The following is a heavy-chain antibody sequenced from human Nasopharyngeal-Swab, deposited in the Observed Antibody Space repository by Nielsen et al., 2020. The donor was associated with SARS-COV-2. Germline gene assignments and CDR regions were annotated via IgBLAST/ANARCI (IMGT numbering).Heavy chain of an antibody. CDR2: INYNGNT. CDR3: VRSSSWYYFDY. V-gene: IGHV4-39*01. Sequence: SETLSLTCTVSGDSIAYSTFYWGWIRQPPGKGLDWIGNINYNGNTYQNPSLKSRLTISVDKSKNQFSLQLSSVTAADTAVYYCVRSSSWYYFDYWAQGTQVTVSS. J-gene: IGHJ4*02. CDR1: GDSIAYSTFY. D-gene: IGHD6-13*01.